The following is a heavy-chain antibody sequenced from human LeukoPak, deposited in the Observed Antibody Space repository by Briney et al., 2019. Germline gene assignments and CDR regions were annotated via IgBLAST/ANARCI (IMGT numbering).Heavy chain of an antibody. J-gene: IGHJ4*02. V-gene: IGHV3-48*03. CDR2: ISSSGSTI. CDR1: GFTFSSYE. D-gene: IGHD6-19*01. CDR3: ARVGSSGWLRAVDY. Sequence: QPGGSLRLSCAASGFTFSSYEMDWVRQAPGKGLEWVSYISSSGSTIYYADSVRGRFTISRDNAKNSLYLQMNSLRAEDTAVYYCARVGSSGWLRAVDYWGQGTLVTVSS.